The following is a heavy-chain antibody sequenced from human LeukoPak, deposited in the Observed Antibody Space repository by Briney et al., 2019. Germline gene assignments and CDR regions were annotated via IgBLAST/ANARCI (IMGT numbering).Heavy chain of an antibody. Sequence: ASVKVSCKASGYTFTGYYMHWVRQAPGQGLEWMGWINPNSGGTNYAQKFQGRVTMTRDTSISTAYMELSRLRSDDTAVYYCARGGTASSWYFEPKRDPLDYWGQGTLVAVSS. D-gene: IGHD6-13*01. CDR1: GYTFTGYY. CDR2: INPNSGGT. CDR3: ARGGTASSWYFEPKRDPLDY. J-gene: IGHJ4*02. V-gene: IGHV1-2*02.